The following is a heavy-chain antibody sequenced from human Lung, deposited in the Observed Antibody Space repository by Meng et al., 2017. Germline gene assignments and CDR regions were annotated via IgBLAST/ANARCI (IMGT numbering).Heavy chain of an antibody. CDR3: VRSSAWVRTGFDP. V-gene: IGHV4-39*01. D-gene: IGHD6-19*01. CDR1: GGSISTSGFY. J-gene: IGHJ5*02. Sequence: GPGLGKTSEALYMSCRCSGGSISTSGFYGGWTRPPPGKGREWSGSHGHSGFNYFTPSLKSRVAVSLDTSKSQFSLMLTSVTAAETAVYYCVRSSAWVRTGFDPWGQGTLVTVSS. CDR2: HGHSGFN.